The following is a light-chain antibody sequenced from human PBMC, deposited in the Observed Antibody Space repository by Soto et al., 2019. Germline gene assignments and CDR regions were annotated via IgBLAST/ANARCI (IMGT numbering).Light chain of an antibody. CDR3: LLSYTRARHVV. V-gene: IGLV7-46*01. J-gene: IGLJ2*01. CDR1: TGAVTSGHY. Sequence: QAVVTQEPSLTVSPGGTVTLTCGSSTGAVTSGHYPYWFQQKPGQAPRTLIYDTTKKHSWTPARFSGSLLGGKAALTLTGAQPEDEAEYYCLLSYTRARHVVFGGGTTVTVL. CDR2: DTT.